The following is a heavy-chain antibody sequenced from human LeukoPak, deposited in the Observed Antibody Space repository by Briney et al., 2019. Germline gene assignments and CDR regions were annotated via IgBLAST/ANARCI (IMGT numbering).Heavy chain of an antibody. CDR3: ARDSSGWYHWFDP. Sequence: GGSLRLSCAASGFIFSSYEMHWVRQAPGQGLEWVSYISSSGTTIYYADSVKGRFTISRDNNKNSLHLQMNSLRVEDTAIYYCARDSSGWYHWFDPWGQGTLVTVSS. D-gene: IGHD6-19*01. CDR2: ISSSGTTI. J-gene: IGHJ5*02. V-gene: IGHV3-48*03. CDR1: GFIFSSYE.